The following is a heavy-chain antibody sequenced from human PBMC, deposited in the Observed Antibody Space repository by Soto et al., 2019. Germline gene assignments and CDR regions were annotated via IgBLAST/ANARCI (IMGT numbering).Heavy chain of an antibody. CDR1: GGSISSYF. CDR2: IHYSGST. J-gene: IGHJ4*02. V-gene: IGHV4-59*01. Sequence: SETLSLTCTVSGGSISSYFWSWIRQPPGKGLEWMGHIHYSGSTNYNPSLKSRVTISIDTSKNQFSLKLSSVNAADTAVYYCAGAPGDYLKYWGQGTLVTVSS. CDR3: AGAPGDYLKY. D-gene: IGHD4-17*01.